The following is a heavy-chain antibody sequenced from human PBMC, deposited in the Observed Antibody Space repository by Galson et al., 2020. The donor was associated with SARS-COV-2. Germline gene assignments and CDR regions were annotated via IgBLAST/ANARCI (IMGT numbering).Heavy chain of an antibody. V-gene: IGHV3-15*01. J-gene: IGHJ4*02. CDR2: IKSKTDGGTT. CDR3: TTSLERRWDY. D-gene: IGHD1-1*01. CDR1: GFTFSNAW. Sequence: GESLKISCAASGFTFSNAWMTWVRQAPGKGLEWVGRIKSKTDGGTTHYAASVKGRFTISRDDSKNTLFLQMNSLKTEDTAVYFCTTSLERRWDYWGQGTLLTVSS.